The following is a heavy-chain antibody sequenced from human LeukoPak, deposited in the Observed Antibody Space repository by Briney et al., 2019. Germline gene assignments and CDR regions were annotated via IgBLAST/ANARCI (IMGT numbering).Heavy chain of an antibody. CDR3: ARFFEDSSGYFLDY. CDR2: IYSGGST. CDR1: GFTVSSNY. D-gene: IGHD3-22*01. Sequence: GGSLRLSCAASGFTVSSNYMSWVRQAPGKGLEWVSVIYSGGSTYYADSVKGRFTISRDNSKNTLYLQMNSLRAKDTAVYYCARFFEDSSGYFLDYWGQGTLVTVSS. J-gene: IGHJ4*02. V-gene: IGHV3-53*01.